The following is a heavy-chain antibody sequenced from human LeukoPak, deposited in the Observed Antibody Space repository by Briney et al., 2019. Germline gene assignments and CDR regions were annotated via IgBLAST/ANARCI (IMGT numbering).Heavy chain of an antibody. Sequence: SQTLSLICAVSGGSISSGGYSWSWIRQPPGKGLEWIGYIYHSGSTYYNPSLKSRVTISVDRSKNQFSLKLSSVTAADTAVYYCARDGGDILTGDYFDYWGQGTLVTVSS. CDR1: GGSISSGGYS. CDR2: IYHSGST. J-gene: IGHJ4*02. V-gene: IGHV4-30-2*01. CDR3: ARDGGDILTGDYFDY. D-gene: IGHD3-9*01.